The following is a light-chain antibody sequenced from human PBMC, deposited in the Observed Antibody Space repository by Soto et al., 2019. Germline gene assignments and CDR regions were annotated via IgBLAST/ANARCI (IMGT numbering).Light chain of an antibody. V-gene: IGKV1-5*01. CDR1: QSINSW. J-gene: IGKJ1*01. CDR2: DTS. CDR3: QQYNSWT. Sequence: DIQMTQSPSTLSASVGDRVTITCRASQSINSWWAWYQQKPGKAPKLLIYDTSSLESGAPSRFSGSGSGTEFTLTIRSLQPDDFATYYCQQYNSWTFGQGTKVEIK.